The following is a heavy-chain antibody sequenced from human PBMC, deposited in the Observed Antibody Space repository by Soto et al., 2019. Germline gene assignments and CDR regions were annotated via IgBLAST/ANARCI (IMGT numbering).Heavy chain of an antibody. CDR1: GGTFSSYA. J-gene: IGHJ5*02. CDR2: IIPIFGTA. CDR3: ARDPSNDYGDYWWFDP. Sequence: QVQLVQSGAGVKKPGSSVKVSCKASGGTFSSYAISWVRQAPGQGLEWMGGIIPIFGTANYAQKFQGRVTITADESTSTAYMELSSLRSEDTAVYYCARDPSNDYGDYWWFDPWGQGTLVTVSS. V-gene: IGHV1-69*12. D-gene: IGHD4-17*01.